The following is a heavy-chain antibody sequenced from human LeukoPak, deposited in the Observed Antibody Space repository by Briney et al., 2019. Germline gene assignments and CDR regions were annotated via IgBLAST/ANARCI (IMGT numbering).Heavy chain of an antibody. CDR1: GDSISSGGNY. D-gene: IGHD2-8*02. V-gene: IGHV4-31*03. CDR3: ARDVLRYYFDS. CDR2: IYHSGNT. J-gene: IGHJ4*02. Sequence: PSETLSLTCTVSGDSISSGGNYWSWIRQRPGQGLEWIGCIYHSGNTYYNPSLKSRLTMSVDTSKNQFSLKLSSVTAADTAVYYCARDVLRYYFDSWGQGPWSPSPQ.